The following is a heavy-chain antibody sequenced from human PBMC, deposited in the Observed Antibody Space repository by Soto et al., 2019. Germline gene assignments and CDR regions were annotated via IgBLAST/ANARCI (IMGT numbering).Heavy chain of an antibody. CDR2: IIPIFGTA. V-gene: IGHV1-69*05. CDR1: GGTFSSYA. Sequence: SVKVSCKASGGTFSSYAISWVRQAPGQGLEWMGGIIPIFGTANYAQKFQGRVTMTTDTSTSTAYMELRSLRSDDTAVYYCARDRSSRTIDYWGQGTLVTVSS. D-gene: IGHD6-13*01. CDR3: ARDRSSRTIDY. J-gene: IGHJ4*02.